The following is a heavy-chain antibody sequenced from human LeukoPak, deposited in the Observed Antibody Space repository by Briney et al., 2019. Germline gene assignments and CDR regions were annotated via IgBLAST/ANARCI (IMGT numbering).Heavy chain of an antibody. CDR2: TIPILGIA. D-gene: IGHD6-25*01. Sequence: SVKVSCKASGGTFSSYAISWVRQAPGQGLEWMGRTIPILGIANYAQKFQGRVTITADKSTSTAYMELSSLRSEDTAVYYCARSQDSSGYLFDYWGQGTLVTVSS. CDR3: ARSQDSSGYLFDY. J-gene: IGHJ4*02. V-gene: IGHV1-69*04. CDR1: GGTFSSYA.